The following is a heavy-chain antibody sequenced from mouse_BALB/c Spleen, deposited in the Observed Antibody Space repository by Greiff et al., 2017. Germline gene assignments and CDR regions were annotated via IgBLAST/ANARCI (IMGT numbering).Heavy chain of an antibody. CDR1: GFSLTGYG. D-gene: IGHD2-3*01. J-gene: IGHJ4*01. Sequence: VKLQESGPGLVAPSQSLSITCTVSGFSLTGYGVNWVRQPPGKGLEWLGMIWGDGSTDYNSALKSRLSISKDNSKSQVFLKMNSLQTDDTARYYCAREGGYDGYYEAMDYWGQGTSVTVSS. V-gene: IGHV2-6-7*01. CDR2: IWGDGST. CDR3: AREGGYDGYYEAMDY.